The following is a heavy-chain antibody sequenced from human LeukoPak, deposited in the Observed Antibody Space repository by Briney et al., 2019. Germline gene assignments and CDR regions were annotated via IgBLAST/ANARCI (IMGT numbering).Heavy chain of an antibody. CDR3: ARTAVVVTPYAFDI. J-gene: IGHJ3*02. Sequence: GGSLRLSCEGSGFTFSNYWMGWVRQAPGKGPQWVANIKTDGSEKYYVDSVKGRFTISRDNAKNSLYLQMNSLRAEDTAVYYCARTAVVVTPYAFDIWGQGTMVTVSS. CDR2: IKTDGSEK. V-gene: IGHV3-7*01. CDR1: GFTFSNYW. D-gene: IGHD2-21*02.